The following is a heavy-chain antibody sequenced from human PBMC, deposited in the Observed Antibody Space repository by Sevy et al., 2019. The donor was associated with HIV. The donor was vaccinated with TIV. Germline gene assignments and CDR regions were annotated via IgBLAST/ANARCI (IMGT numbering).Heavy chain of an antibody. CDR3: ARGGGNGWYYFDY. CDR2: IIPILGTT. V-gene: IGHV1-69*13. Sequence: ASVKVSCKASGGTFRTSGISWVRQAPGQGPEWMGGIIPILGTTNYAQKFHGRVTINADESTNTAYMELSSLRSEDTAVYYCARGGGNGWYYFDYWGQETLVTVSS. CDR1: GGTFRTSG. D-gene: IGHD6-19*01. J-gene: IGHJ4*02.